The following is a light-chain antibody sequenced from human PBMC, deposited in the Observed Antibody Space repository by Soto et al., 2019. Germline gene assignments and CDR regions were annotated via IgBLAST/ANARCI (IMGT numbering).Light chain of an antibody. J-gene: IGKJ4*01. CDR1: QSVSSN. CDR3: HQYNTWPLT. CDR2: GAS. V-gene: IGKV3-15*01. Sequence: EIVMTQSPATLSVSPGERATLSCRASQSVSSNLAWYQQKPGQAPRFLIYGASTRATGIPARFNGSGSGTEFTLAISSLQFEDFAVYYCHQYNTWPLTFGGGTKVDIK.